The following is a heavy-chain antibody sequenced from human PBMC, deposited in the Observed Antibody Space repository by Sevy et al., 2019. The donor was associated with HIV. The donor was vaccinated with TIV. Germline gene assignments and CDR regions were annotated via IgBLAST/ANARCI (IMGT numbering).Heavy chain of an antibody. V-gene: IGHV3-7*01. D-gene: IGHD5-18*01. CDR2: IKQDGSEK. J-gene: IGHJ3*02. Sequence: QLGGSLRLSCAASGFTFSSYWMSWVRQAPGKGLEWVANIKQDGSEKYYVDSVKGRFTISRDNAKNSLYLQMNSLRAEDTAVYYCAREPIRYSYGQRNAFDIWGQGTMVTVSS. CDR1: GFTFSSYW. CDR3: AREPIRYSYGQRNAFDI.